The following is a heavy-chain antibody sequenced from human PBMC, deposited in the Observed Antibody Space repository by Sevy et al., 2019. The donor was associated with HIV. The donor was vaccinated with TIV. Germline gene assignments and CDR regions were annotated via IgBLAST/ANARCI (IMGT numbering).Heavy chain of an antibody. CDR1: GFTFSSYN. V-gene: IGHV3-21*06. J-gene: IGHJ6*02. Sequence: GGSLRLSCVASGFTFSSYNMNWVRQAPGKGLEWVASISGSGDYIDYVDSVKGRFAISRDNAKNSLYLQMNSLRAEDTAVYYCARDPNYCSTGVCFRGMDVWGQGTTVTVSS. CDR2: ISGSGDYI. D-gene: IGHD2-15*01. CDR3: ARDPNYCSTGVCFRGMDV.